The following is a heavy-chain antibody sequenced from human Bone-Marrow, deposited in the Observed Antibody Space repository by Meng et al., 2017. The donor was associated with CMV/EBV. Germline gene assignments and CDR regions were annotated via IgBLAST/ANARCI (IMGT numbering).Heavy chain of an antibody. Sequence: GESLKISCAASGFTFSSYGMHWVRQAPGKGLEWVAFIRYDGSNKYYADSVKGRFTISRDNSKNTLYLQMNSLRAEDTAVYYCAKDEGYYDSSGYPHYWGQGTLVNVSS. CDR1: GFTFSSYG. V-gene: IGHV3-30*02. J-gene: IGHJ4*02. D-gene: IGHD3-22*01. CDR2: IRYDGSNK. CDR3: AKDEGYYDSSGYPHY.